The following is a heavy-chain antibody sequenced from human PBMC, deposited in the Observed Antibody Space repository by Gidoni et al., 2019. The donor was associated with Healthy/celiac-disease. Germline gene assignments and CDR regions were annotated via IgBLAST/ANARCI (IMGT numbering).Heavy chain of an antibody. CDR1: GFSLSNARMG. J-gene: IGHJ4*02. CDR2: IFSNDEK. CDR3: ARIQGPQLWFGGRHYSTDYFDY. Sequence: QVTLKESGPVLVKPTETLTLTCTVSGFSLSNARMGVSWIRQPPGKALEWLAHIFSNDEKSYSTSLKSRLTISKDTSKSQVVLTMTNMDPVDTATYYCARIQGPQLWFGGRHYSTDYFDYWGQGTLVTVSS. V-gene: IGHV2-26*01. D-gene: IGHD3-10*01.